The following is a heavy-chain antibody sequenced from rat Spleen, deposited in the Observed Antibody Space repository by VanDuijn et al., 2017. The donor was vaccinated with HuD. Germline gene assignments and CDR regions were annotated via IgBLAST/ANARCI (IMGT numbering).Heavy chain of an antibody. CDR1: GFTFSDYY. CDR3: ATEPYYGSY. V-gene: IGHV5-7*01. D-gene: IGHD1-3*01. CDR2: ITYDGSST. Sequence: EVQLVESGGGLVQPGRSLKLSCAASGFTFSDYYKAWVRQAPTKGLGWVAIITYDGSSTYYRDSVKGRFTISRDNAKSTLYLQMDSLRSEDTATYSCATEPYYGSYWGQGVMVTVSS. J-gene: IGHJ2*01.